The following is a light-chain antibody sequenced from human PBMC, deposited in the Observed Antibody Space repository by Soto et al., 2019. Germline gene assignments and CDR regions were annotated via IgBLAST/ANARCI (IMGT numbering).Light chain of an antibody. J-gene: IGLJ2*01. V-gene: IGLV1-44*01. CDR3: TGWDDRLNGPV. CDR1: SSNIGSNT. Sequence: QLVLTQPPSASGTPGQRVTISCSGSSSNIGSNTVNWYQQLPGTAPKLLIYSNNQRPSGVSDRFSGSKSDTSASLAISGLQSEDEADYYCTGWDDRLNGPVFGGGTKLTVL. CDR2: SNN.